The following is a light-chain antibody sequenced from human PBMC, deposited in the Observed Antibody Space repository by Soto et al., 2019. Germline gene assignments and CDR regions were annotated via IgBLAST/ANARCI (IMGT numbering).Light chain of an antibody. CDR1: QSVSASS. V-gene: IGKV3-20*01. Sequence: EVVLTQSPGTLSLSPGERATLSCRASQSVSASSLAWYQQKPGQSPRLLIFGASSRATRIPDRFSGSGSGTDFTLTISRLEPEDFAVYYCQQYGNSPVTFGQGTKVEI. CDR2: GAS. J-gene: IGKJ1*01. CDR3: QQYGNSPVT.